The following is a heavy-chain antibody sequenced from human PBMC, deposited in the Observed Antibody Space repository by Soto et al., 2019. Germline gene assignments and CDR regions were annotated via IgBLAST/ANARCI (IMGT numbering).Heavy chain of an antibody. CDR2: ISAYNGNT. V-gene: IGHV1-18*01. J-gene: IGHJ3*02. CDR3: ARDSRRVMYSSSSSAFDI. D-gene: IGHD6-6*01. CDR1: GYTFTSYG. Sequence: ASVKVSCKASGYTFTSYGTSWVRQAPGQGLEWMGWISAYNGNTNYAQKLQGRVTMTTDTSTSTAYMELRSLRSDDTAVYYCARDSRRVMYSSSSSAFDIWGQGTMVTVSS.